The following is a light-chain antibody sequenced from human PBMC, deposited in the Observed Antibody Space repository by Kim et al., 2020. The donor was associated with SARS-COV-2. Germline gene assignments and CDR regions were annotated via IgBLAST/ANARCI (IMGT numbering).Light chain of an antibody. V-gene: IGKV1-17*03. CDR1: QGISNY. J-gene: IGKJ2*01. Sequence: SASVGDRVTIACRASQGISNYLAWFQQKPGKVPKRLIYAASNLHSGVPSRFSGSGSATEFTLTISSLQPEDSATYYCLQHKSYPFTFGQGTKLEI. CDR2: AAS. CDR3: LQHKSYPFT.